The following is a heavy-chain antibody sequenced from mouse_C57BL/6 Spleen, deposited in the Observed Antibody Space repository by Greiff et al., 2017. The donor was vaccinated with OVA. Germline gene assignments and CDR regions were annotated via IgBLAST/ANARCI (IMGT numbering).Heavy chain of an antibody. CDR3: ARGRDYYGIDY. CDR1: GYTFTSYW. Sequence: QVQLKQPGAELVRPGSSVKLSCKASGYTFTSYWMHWVKQRPIQGLEWIGNIDPSDSETHYNQKFKDKATLTVDKSSSTAYMQLSSLTSEDSAVYYCARGRDYYGIDYWGQGTTLTVSS. V-gene: IGHV1-52*01. D-gene: IGHD1-1*01. CDR2: IDPSDSET. J-gene: IGHJ2*01.